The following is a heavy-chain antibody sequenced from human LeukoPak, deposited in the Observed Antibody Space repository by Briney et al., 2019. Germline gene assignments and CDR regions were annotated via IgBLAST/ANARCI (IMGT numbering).Heavy chain of an antibody. Sequence: SETLSLTCAVSGDSFSSHYWTWVRQPPGKGLEWIGYISYIGSTNYNPSLKSRVTISIDTSKNQFSLKLSSVTAADTAVYYCARDLVTVTKGFDIWGQGTMVSVSS. V-gene: IGHV4-59*11. D-gene: IGHD4-17*01. CDR1: GDSFSSHY. J-gene: IGHJ3*02. CDR2: ISYIGST. CDR3: ARDLVTVTKGFDI.